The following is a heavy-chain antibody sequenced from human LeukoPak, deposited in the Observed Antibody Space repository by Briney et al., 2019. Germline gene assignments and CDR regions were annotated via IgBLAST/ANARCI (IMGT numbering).Heavy chain of an antibody. CDR1: GFTFSNDN. J-gene: IGHJ4*02. V-gene: IGHV3-7*01. Sequence: GGSLRLSCAASGFTFSNDNMNWVRQAPGKGLEWVANINQDGSETYYVDSVKGRFTISRANPKNSLYLQMNSLRAEDTALYYCARFGSGRQFHYLDFWGQGALVTVSS. CDR3: ARFGSGRQFHYLDF. D-gene: IGHD3-10*01. CDR2: INQDGSET.